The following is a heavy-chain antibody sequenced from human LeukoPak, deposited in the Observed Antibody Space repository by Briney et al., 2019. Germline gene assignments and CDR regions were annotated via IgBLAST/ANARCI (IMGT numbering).Heavy chain of an antibody. CDR3: AREIPMYSGYDVDAFDI. D-gene: IGHD5-12*01. CDR2: IFYSGST. Sequence: SETLSLTCTVSGGSISTSNYYWGWIRQPPGKGLEWIGNIFYSGSTYYSPSLKSRVTISVDTSKNQFSLKLSSVTAADTAVYYCAREIPMYSGYDVDAFDIWGQGTMVTVSS. CDR1: GGSISTSNYY. J-gene: IGHJ3*02. V-gene: IGHV4-39*07.